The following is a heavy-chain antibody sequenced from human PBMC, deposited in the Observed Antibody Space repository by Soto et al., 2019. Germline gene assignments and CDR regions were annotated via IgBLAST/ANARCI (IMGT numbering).Heavy chain of an antibody. CDR2: IYWDDDK. V-gene: IGHV2-5*02. CDR1: GFSLITSGVG. J-gene: IGHJ1*01. D-gene: IGHD2-8*01. Sequence: SGPTLVNPTQTLTLTCTFSGFSLITSGVGVGWIRQPPGKALEWLALIYWDDDKRYSPSLKSRLTITKDTSKNQVVLTMTNMDPVDTATYYCAHSYEADIVLMVYARPAEYFQHWGQGTLVTVSS. CDR3: AHSYEADIVLMVYARPAEYFQH.